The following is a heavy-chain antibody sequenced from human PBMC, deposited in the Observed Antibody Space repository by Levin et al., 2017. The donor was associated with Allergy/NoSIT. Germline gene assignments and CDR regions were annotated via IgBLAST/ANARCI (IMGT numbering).Heavy chain of an antibody. D-gene: IGHD1-7*01. Sequence: AASVKVSCKASGYTFTSYGISWVRQAPGQGLEWMGWISAYNGNTNYAQKLQGRVTMTTDTSTSTAYMELRSLRSDDTAVYYCARGRLNSIYYYYGMDVWGQGTTVTVSS. CDR2: ISAYNGNT. CDR1: GYTFTSYG. V-gene: IGHV1-18*01. CDR3: ARGRLNSIYYYYGMDV. J-gene: IGHJ6*02.